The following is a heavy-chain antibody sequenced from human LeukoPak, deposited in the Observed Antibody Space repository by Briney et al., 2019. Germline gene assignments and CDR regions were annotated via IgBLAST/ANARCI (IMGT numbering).Heavy chain of an antibody. J-gene: IGHJ4*02. CDR1: GFTFSSYG. V-gene: IGHV3-30*18. CDR2: ISYDGSNK. D-gene: IGHD5-18*01. Sequence: PGRSLRLSCAASGFTFSSYGMHWVRQAPGKGLEWVAVISYDGSNKYYADSVKGRFTISRDNSKNTLYLQMDSLRAEDTAVYYCAKDAEGGYSYAQFDYWGQGTLVTVSS. CDR3: AKDAEGGYSYAQFDY.